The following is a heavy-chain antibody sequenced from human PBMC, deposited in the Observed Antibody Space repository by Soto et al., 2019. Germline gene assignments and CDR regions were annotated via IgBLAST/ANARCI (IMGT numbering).Heavy chain of an antibody. J-gene: IGHJ4*02. Sequence: PGGSLRLSCAASGFTFSSYSMDWVRQAPGKGLEWVSSISSSSSYIYYADSVKGRFTISRDNAKNSLYLQMNSLRAEDTAVYYCARGGGWRGLIRYFDWSLDYWGQGTLVTVSS. V-gene: IGHV3-21*01. CDR2: ISSSSSYI. D-gene: IGHD3-9*01. CDR1: GFTFSSYS. CDR3: ARGGGWRGLIRYFDWSLDY.